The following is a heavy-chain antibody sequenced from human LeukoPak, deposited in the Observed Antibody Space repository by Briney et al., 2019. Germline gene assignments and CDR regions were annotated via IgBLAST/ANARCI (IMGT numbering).Heavy chain of an antibody. CDR1: GGSISSYY. Sequence: RSSETLSLTCTVSGGSISSYYWSWIRQPPGKGLEWIGYIYYSGSTNYNPSLKSRVTISVDTSKNQFSLKLSSVTAADTAVYYCAREEVNGFVSWFDPWGQGTLVTVSS. CDR2: IYYSGST. J-gene: IGHJ5*02. V-gene: IGHV4-59*01. CDR3: AREEVNGFVSWFDP. D-gene: IGHD2-2*03.